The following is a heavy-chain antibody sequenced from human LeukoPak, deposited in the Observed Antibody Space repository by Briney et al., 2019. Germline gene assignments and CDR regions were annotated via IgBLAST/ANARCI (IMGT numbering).Heavy chain of an antibody. CDR1: GGSISSYY. V-gene: IGHV4-59*01. D-gene: IGHD3-10*01. Sequence: SETLSLTCTVSGGSISSYYWSWIRQPPGKGLEWIGYIYYSGSTNYNPSLKSRVTISVDTSKNQFSLKLSSVTAADTAVYYCARVTIGYGSGSRMFDPWGQGTLVTVSS. J-gene: IGHJ5*02. CDR2: IYYSGST. CDR3: ARVTIGYGSGSRMFDP.